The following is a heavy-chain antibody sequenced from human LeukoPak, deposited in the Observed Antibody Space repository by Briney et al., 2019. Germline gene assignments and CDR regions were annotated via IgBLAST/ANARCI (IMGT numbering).Heavy chain of an antibody. J-gene: IGHJ4*02. CDR1: GFTFSSYS. V-gene: IGHV3-21*01. CDR2: ISSSSSYI. D-gene: IGHD6-19*01. CDR3: ARGRSAVAGIAGFDY. Sequence: GGSLRLSCAASGFTFSSYSMNWVRQAPGKGLEWVSSISSSSSYIYYADSVKGRFTISRDNAKNSPYLQMNSLRAEDTAVYYCARGRSAVAGIAGFDYWGQGSLVTVSS.